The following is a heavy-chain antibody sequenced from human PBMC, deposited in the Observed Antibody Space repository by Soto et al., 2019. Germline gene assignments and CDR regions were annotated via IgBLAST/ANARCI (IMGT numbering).Heavy chain of an antibody. Sequence: ASVKVSCKASGYTFTSYYMHWVRQAPGQGLEWMGIINPSGGSTSHAQKFQRRVTMTRDTSTSTVYMELSSLRSEDTAVYYCARRLIKANYYYYGMDVWGQGTTVTVSS. D-gene: IGHD6-25*01. CDR1: GYTFTSYY. V-gene: IGHV1-46*01. J-gene: IGHJ6*02. CDR2: INPSGGST. CDR3: ARRLIKANYYYYGMDV.